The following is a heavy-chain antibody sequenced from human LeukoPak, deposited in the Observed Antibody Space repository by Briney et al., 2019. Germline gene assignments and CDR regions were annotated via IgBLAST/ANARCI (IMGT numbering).Heavy chain of an antibody. CDR2: IYYSGNT. J-gene: IGHJ4*02. Sequence: SETLSLTCTVSGVSISSSSSYWGWIRQPPGKGLEWIGSIYYSGNTYYNASLKSQVSISIDTSKNQFSLRLTSVTAADTAVYYCARQTGSGLFILPGGQGTLVTVSS. D-gene: IGHD3/OR15-3a*01. CDR1: GVSISSSSSY. V-gene: IGHV4-39*01. CDR3: ARQTGSGLFILP.